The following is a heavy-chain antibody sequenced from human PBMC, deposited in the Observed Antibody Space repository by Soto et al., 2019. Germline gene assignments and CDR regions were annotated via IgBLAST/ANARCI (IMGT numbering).Heavy chain of an antibody. D-gene: IGHD2-15*01. CDR3: ARPMLKFDCSGGSCYVDYYGMDV. CDR1: GYTFTSYG. V-gene: IGHV1-18*01. Sequence: QVQLVQSGAEVKKPGASVKVSCKASGYTFTSYGISWVRQAPGQGLEWMGWISAYNGNTNYAQKLQGRVTMTTDTSTSTAYMELRSLRSDDTAVYYGARPMLKFDCSGGSCYVDYYGMDVGGQGTTVTVSS. CDR2: ISAYNGNT. J-gene: IGHJ6*02.